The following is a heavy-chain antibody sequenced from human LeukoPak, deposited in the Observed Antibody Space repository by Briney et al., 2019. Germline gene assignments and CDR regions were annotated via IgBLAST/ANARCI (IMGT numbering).Heavy chain of an antibody. CDR3: ARDGPFGEPNPYFDY. J-gene: IGHJ4*02. CDR2: IRYDGTNK. D-gene: IGHD3-10*01. Sequence: GGSLRLSCAASGFTFNNYAMHWVRQAPGKGLEWVAFIRYDGTNKYFADSVKGRFTISRDNAKNSLYLQMNSLRAEDTAVYYCARDGPFGEPNPYFDYWGQGTLVTVSS. V-gene: IGHV3-30*02. CDR1: GFTFNNYA.